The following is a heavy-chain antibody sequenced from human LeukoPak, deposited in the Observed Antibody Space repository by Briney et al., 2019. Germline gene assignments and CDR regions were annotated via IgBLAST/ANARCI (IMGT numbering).Heavy chain of an antibody. CDR1: GFTFSNYW. CDR3: ARDYVWGSSESDY. D-gene: IGHD7-27*01. Sequence: GGSLRLSCAASGFTFSNYWMTWFRQTPGKGLEWVGNIKPDGSEKYYVDSVKGRFTISRDNAKNSLFLQMSSLRVEDTAIYYCARDYVWGSSESDYWGQGTLATVSS. J-gene: IGHJ4*02. V-gene: IGHV3-7*01. CDR2: IKPDGSEK.